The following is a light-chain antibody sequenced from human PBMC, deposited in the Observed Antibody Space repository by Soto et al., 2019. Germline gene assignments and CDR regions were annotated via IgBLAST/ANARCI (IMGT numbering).Light chain of an antibody. V-gene: IGKV3-15*01. CDR1: HSVTSN. Sequence: EIVMTQSPGTLSVSPGERATLSCKASHSVTSNLAWYQHRPGQAPRLLIYGVSVRDTGIPDRFSGSGSGTEFTLTISNLQPEDCAVYYCQQYNEWPLTFGGGTKVEI. CDR3: QQYNEWPLT. CDR2: GVS. J-gene: IGKJ4*01.